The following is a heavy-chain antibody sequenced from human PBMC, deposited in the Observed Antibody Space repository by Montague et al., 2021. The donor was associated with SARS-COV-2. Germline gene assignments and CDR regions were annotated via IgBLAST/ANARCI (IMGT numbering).Heavy chain of an antibody. CDR1: GGSLKNYY. CDR3: ARIHSSVWTYFFDY. D-gene: IGHD6-19*01. Sequence: SETLSLTCSVSGGSLKNYYWSWIRQPPGKELEWMGYIDYSGSTNYNPSLRFRLTLSVDTSSHQFSLKLNSLTSAATAVYYCARIHSSVWTYFFDYWGQGTLVSVSS. J-gene: IGHJ4*02. V-gene: IGHV4-59*01. CDR2: IDYSGST.